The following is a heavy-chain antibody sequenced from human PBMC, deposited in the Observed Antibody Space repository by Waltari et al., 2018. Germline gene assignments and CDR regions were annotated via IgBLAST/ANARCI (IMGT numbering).Heavy chain of an antibody. J-gene: IGHJ4*02. CDR2: IIPIFGTA. V-gene: IGHV1-69*01. D-gene: IGHD3-22*01. CDR1: GGTFSSYA. CDR3: ARASAYYDSSGPYDY. Sequence: QVQLVQSGAEVKKPGSSVKVSCKASGGTFSSYAISWVGQAPGQGLEWMGGIIPIFGTASYAQKFQGRVTITADESTSTAYMELSSLRSEDTAVYYCARASAYYDSSGPYDYWGQGTLVTVSS.